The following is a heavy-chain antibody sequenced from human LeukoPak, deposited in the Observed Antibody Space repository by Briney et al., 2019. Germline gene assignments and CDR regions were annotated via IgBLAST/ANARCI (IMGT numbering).Heavy chain of an antibody. V-gene: IGHV1-46*01. D-gene: IGHD4-17*01. Sequence: ASVKVSCKASGYTFTSYYMHWVRQAPGQGLEWMGIINPSGGSTSYAQKFQGRVTMTRDTSTSTVYMELSSLRSEDTAVYYCGSTRIAPHDYGYNWFDPWGQGTLVTVSS. CDR3: GSTRIAPHDYGYNWFDP. CDR2: INPSGGST. J-gene: IGHJ5*02. CDR1: GYTFTSYY.